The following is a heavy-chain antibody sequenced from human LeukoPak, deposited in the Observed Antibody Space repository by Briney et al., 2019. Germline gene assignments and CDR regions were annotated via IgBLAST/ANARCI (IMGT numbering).Heavy chain of an antibody. CDR1: GFTFSSYA. V-gene: IGHV3-30-3*01. CDR3: AGAEYYYDSSGYYDAFDI. Sequence: GGSLRLSCAASGFTFSSYAMHWVRQAPGKGLEWVAAISYDGSNKYYADSVKGRFTISRDNSKNTLYLQMNSLRAEDTAVYYCAGAEYYYDSSGYYDAFDIWGQGTMVTVSS. D-gene: IGHD3-22*01. J-gene: IGHJ3*02. CDR2: ISYDGSNK.